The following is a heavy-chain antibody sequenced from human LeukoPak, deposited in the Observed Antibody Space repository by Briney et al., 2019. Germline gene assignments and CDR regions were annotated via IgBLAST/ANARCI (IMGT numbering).Heavy chain of an antibody. CDR1: GGAMTNYY. CDR3: TRGRAYYDSTGYYY. Sequence: SETLSLTCTVSGGAMTNYYWTWIRQSPGKGLEWIGHTYYSGNTNYNPSLKSRVTISIDTSKNQFSLKLSSVTAADTAVYYCTRGRAYYDSTGYYYWGRGILVTVSS. CDR2: TYYSGNT. J-gene: IGHJ4*02. V-gene: IGHV4-59*01. D-gene: IGHD3-22*01.